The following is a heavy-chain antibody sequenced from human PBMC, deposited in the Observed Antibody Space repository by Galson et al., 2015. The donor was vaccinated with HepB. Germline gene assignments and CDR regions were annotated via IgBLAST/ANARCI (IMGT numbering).Heavy chain of an antibody. D-gene: IGHD2-15*01. V-gene: IGHV4-34*01. J-gene: IGHJ5*02. Sequence: YYWSWIRPPPGKGLEWIGEINHSGSTNYNPSLKSRVTISVDTSKNQFSLKLSSVTAADTAVYYCARLLPAGFDPWGQGTLVTVSS. CDR3: ARLLPAGFDP. CDR1: YY. CDR2: INHSGST.